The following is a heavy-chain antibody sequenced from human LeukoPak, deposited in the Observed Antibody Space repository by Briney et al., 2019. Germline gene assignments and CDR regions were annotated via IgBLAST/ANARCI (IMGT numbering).Heavy chain of an antibody. J-gene: IGHJ6*02. CDR1: GFTFSSYA. Sequence: GGSLRLSCAASGFTFSSYAMHWVRQAPGKGLEWVAVISYDGSNKYYADSVKGRFTISSDNSKNTLYLQMNSLRAEDTAVYYCARGLIVSYDTKCMDVWGQGTTVTVSS. CDR2: ISYDGSNK. V-gene: IGHV3-30*14. D-gene: IGHD2/OR15-2a*01. CDR3: ARGLIVSYDTKCMDV.